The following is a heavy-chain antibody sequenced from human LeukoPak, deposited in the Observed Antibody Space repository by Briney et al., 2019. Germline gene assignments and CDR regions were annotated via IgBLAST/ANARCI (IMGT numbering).Heavy chain of an antibody. CDR3: AREGVSEGSGSYYPLNFDY. Sequence: ASVKLSCKASGYTFTSYYMHWVRQAPGQGLEWMGIINPSGGSTSYAQKFQGRVTMTRDTSTSTVYMELSSLRSEDTAVYYCAREGVSEGSGSYYPLNFDYWGQGTLVTVSS. J-gene: IGHJ4*02. V-gene: IGHV1-46*01. CDR2: INPSGGST. CDR1: GYTFTSYY. D-gene: IGHD3-10*01.